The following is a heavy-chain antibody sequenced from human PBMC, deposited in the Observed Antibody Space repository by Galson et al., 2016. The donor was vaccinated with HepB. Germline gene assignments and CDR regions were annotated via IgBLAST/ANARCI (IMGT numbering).Heavy chain of an antibody. Sequence: SLRLSCAASGFIFSSYAMTWVRQAPGKGPEWVSTFGDGGDIYYADSVKGRFTISRDNSKNTLHLQMNSLRAEDTAVYYCARDGEYYYGSGSYAETWGQGTLVTVSS. CDR3: ARDGEYYYGSGSYAET. D-gene: IGHD3-10*01. CDR1: GFIFSSYA. V-gene: IGHV3-23*01. J-gene: IGHJ5*02. CDR2: FGDGGDI.